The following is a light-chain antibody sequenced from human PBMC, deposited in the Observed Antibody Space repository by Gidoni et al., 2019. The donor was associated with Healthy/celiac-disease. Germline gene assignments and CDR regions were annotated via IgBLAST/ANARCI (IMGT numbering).Light chain of an antibody. CDR2: SAS. CDR3: QQSYSTPPLT. CDR1: QSISSY. J-gene: IGKJ4*01. V-gene: IGKV1-39*01. Sequence: DIQMTQYPSSLSASVGDRVTITCRASQSISSYLNWYQQKPGKAPKLLIYSASSLQSGVPSRFSGSGSWTDFTLTISSLQPEDFATYYCQQSYSTPPLTFGGXTKVEIK.